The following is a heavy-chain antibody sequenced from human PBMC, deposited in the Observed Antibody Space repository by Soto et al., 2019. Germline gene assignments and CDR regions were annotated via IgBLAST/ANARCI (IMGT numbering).Heavy chain of an antibody. Sequence: SETLSLTCTVSGGSISSSSYYWGWIRQPPGKGLEWIGSIYYSGSTYYNPSLKSRVTISVDTSKNQFSLKLSSVTAADTAVYYCVRLRGPTGNDYWGQGTLVTVSS. D-gene: IGHD4-17*01. CDR3: VRLRGPTGNDY. CDR1: GGSISSSSYY. CDR2: IYYSGST. J-gene: IGHJ4*02. V-gene: IGHV4-39*01.